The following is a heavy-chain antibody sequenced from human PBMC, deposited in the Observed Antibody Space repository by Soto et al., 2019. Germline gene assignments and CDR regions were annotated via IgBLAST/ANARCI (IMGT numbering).Heavy chain of an antibody. V-gene: IGHV3-20*01. CDR3: ASAIVHNIFWKSYYYFMDV. J-gene: IGHJ6*03. Sequence: GGSLKLSCAPPGFTFDDYGMSWVRQAPGKGLEWVSGINWNGGSTGYADSVKGRFTISRDNAKNSLYLQMNSLRAEDTALYPCASAIVHNIFWKSYYYFMDVWGKGTXVIVSS. CDR2: INWNGGST. D-gene: IGHD2-8*01. CDR1: GFTFDDYG.